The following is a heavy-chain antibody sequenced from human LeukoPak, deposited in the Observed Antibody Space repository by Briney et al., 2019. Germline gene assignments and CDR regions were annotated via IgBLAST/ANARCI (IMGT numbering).Heavy chain of an antibody. CDR1: GFTFSNYA. Sequence: GGSLRLSCAASGFTFSNYAMSWVRQAPGKGLEWVSYISSSSSTIYYADSVKGRFTISRDNSKNTLFLQINSLRAEDTAVYYCAKNGDRGAFCSGGTCYPYYYYYMDVWGKGTTVTISS. D-gene: IGHD2-15*01. CDR2: ISSSSSTI. J-gene: IGHJ6*03. V-gene: IGHV3-48*01. CDR3: AKNGDRGAFCSGGTCYPYYYYYMDV.